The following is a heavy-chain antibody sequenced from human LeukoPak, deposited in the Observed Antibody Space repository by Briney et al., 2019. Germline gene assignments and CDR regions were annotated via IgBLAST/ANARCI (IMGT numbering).Heavy chain of an antibody. CDR3: ARGIIVGASNWFDP. V-gene: IGHV4-39*07. Sequence: SETLSLTCTVSDGSISSSSYYWGWIRQPPGKGLEWIGNIYYSGSTYYNPSLKSRVTISVDTSKNQFSLKLSSVTAADTAVYYCARGIIVGASNWFDPWGQGTLVTVSS. CDR2: IYYSGST. D-gene: IGHD1-26*01. J-gene: IGHJ5*02. CDR1: DGSISSSSYY.